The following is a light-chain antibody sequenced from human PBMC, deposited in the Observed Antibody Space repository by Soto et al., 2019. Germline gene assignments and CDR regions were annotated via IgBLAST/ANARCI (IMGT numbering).Light chain of an antibody. J-gene: IGKJ3*01. Sequence: DIVMSQSPDSLAVSLGERATINCKSSQSVLYSSNNKNYLAWYQQKPGQPPKLLIYWASTREAGVPDRFRGSGSGTDFNLTISILKAEDVAVYYCQQYYSTPFTFGPGTKADIK. CDR3: QQYYSTPFT. CDR1: QSVLYSSNNKNY. V-gene: IGKV4-1*01. CDR2: WAS.